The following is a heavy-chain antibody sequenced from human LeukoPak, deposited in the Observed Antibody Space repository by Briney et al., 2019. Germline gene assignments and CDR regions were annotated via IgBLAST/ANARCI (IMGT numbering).Heavy chain of an antibody. CDR1: GGSISSGSYY. CDR2: IYTSGST. D-gene: IGHD4-17*01. V-gene: IGHV4-61*02. J-gene: IGHJ4*02. Sequence: SETLSLTCTVSGGSISSGSYYWSWIRQPAGKGLEWIGRIYTSGSTNYNPSLKSRVTISVDTSKNQFSLKLSSVTAADTAVYYCARDILDDYGDYGGGNWGQGTLVTVSS. CDR3: ARDILDDYGDYGGGN.